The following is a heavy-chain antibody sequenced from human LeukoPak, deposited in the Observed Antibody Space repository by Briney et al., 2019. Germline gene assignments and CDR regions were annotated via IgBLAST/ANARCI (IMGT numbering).Heavy chain of an antibody. CDR1: GFTFSSYA. CDR3: VTLSGSYEDYYYYYGMDV. V-gene: IGHV3-64D*06. CDR2: ISSNGGST. Sequence: QPGRSLRLSCAASGFTFSSYAMHWVRQAPGKGLEYVSAISSNGGSTYYADSVKGRFTISRDNSKNTLYLQMSSLRAEDTAVYYCVTLSGSYEDYYYYYGMDVWGQGTTVTVSS. D-gene: IGHD1-26*01. J-gene: IGHJ6*02.